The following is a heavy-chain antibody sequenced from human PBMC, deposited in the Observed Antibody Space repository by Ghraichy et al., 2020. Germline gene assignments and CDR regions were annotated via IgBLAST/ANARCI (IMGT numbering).Heavy chain of an antibody. J-gene: IGHJ4*02. D-gene: IGHD6-19*01. CDR3: ARDFPPPGWYTTGPGDY. Sequence: ASVKVSCKASGYTFKSYNMHWVRQAPGQRLEWVGWINVGNGNTRYSQNFQGRVTITRATSASTAYMELNRVRSEDTAVYYCARDFPPPGWYTTGPGDYWGQGPLVTVSS. CDR1: GYTFKSYN. V-gene: IGHV1-3*01. CDR2: INVGNGNT.